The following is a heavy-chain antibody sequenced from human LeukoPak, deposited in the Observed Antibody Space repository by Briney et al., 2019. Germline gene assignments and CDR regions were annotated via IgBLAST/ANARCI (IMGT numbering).Heavy chain of an antibody. CDR2: ISGSGGST. J-gene: IGHJ4*02. Sequence: PGGSLRLSCAASGFTFSSYAMSWVRQAPGKGLGWVSAISGSGGSTYYADSVKGRFTISRDNSKNTLYLQMNSLRAEDTAVYYCAKTYYYDSSGYDDYWGQGTLVTVSS. CDR3: AKTYYYDSSGYDDY. D-gene: IGHD3-22*01. V-gene: IGHV3-23*01. CDR1: GFTFSSYA.